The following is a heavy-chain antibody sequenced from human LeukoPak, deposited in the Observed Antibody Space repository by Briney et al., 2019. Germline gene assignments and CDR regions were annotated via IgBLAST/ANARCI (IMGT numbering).Heavy chain of an antibody. J-gene: IGHJ4*02. CDR2: MYHTGGT. CDR3: ARHVAVAAKYDY. Sequence: PETLSLTCTVSGDSITSRTSCWSWIRQSPTNGLQWITCMYHTGGTFYSPSLRSRVVISLDASKNQFSLKLNSVTAADTAVYYCARHVAVAAKYDYWGQGIPVIVSS. CDR1: GDSITSRTSC. V-gene: IGHV4-39*01. D-gene: IGHD6-19*01.